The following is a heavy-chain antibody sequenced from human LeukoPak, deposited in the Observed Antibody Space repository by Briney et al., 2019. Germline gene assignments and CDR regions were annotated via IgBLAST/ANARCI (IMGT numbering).Heavy chain of an antibody. D-gene: IGHD3-9*01. CDR3: ARKDDILTGSLDY. V-gene: IGHV1-8*01. CDR2: MNPNSGNT. CDR1: GYTFTSYD. Sequence: ASVKVSCKASGYTFTSYDLNWVRQATGQGLEWMGWMNPNSGNTGYAQKFQGRVTITRDTSASTAYMELSSLRSEDTAVYYCARKDDILTGSLDYWGQGTLVTVSS. J-gene: IGHJ4*02.